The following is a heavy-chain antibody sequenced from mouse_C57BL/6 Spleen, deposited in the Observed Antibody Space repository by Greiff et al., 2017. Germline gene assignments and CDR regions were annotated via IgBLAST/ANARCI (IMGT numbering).Heavy chain of an antibody. Sequence: EVQVVESGGGLVKPGGSLKLSCAASGFTFSDYGMHWVRQAPEKGLEWVAYISSGSSTIYYADTVKGRFTISRDNAKNTLFLQMTSLRSEDTAMYYCARPSNWDEGAMDYGGPGTSVTVSS. D-gene: IGHD4-1*01. V-gene: IGHV5-17*01. CDR3: ARPSNWDEGAMDY. J-gene: IGHJ4*01. CDR2: ISSGSSTI. CDR1: GFTFSDYG.